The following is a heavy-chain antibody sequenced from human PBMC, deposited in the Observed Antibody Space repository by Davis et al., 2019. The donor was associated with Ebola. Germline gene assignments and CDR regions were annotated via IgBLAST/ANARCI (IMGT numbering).Heavy chain of an antibody. J-gene: IGHJ4*02. Sequence: SGPTLVKPTQTLTLTCTFSGFSLSTSGVGVGWIRQPPGKALEWLALIYWDDDKRYSPSLKSRLTITKDTSKNQVVLTMTNIDPVDTTTYYCARTRNSGSYIVFDYWGQGTLVTVSS. CDR1: GFSLSTSGVG. CDR2: IYWDDDK. CDR3: ARTRNSGSYIVFDY. D-gene: IGHD1-26*01. V-gene: IGHV2-5*02.